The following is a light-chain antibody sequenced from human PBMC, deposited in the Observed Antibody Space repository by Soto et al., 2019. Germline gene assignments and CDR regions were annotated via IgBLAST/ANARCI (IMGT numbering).Light chain of an antibody. CDR1: QDISHY. CDR3: QQYDNLPYT. J-gene: IGKJ2*01. V-gene: IGKV1-33*01. Sequence: DIQMTQSPSSLSASVGDRVTITCQASQDISHYLNWFQQKPGKAPNLLIYGASNLQTWVPSRFSGTGSGTDFSLTISSLQPEDIATYYCQQYDNLPYTYGQGTKLEI. CDR2: GAS.